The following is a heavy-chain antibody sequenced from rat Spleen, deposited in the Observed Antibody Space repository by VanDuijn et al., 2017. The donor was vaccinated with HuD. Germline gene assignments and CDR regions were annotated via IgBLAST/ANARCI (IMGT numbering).Heavy chain of an antibody. V-gene: IGHV5-29*01. J-gene: IGHJ3*01. Sequence: EVQLVESDGGLVQPGRSLKLSCAASGFTFSNYGMAWVRQAPTKGLEWVATINYDGSSTYYRDSVKGRFTISRDNAKSTLYLQMDSLRSEDTATFYCVRQDTSGYSNWFTYWGQGTLVTVSS. D-gene: IGHD4-3*01. CDR1: GFTFSNYG. CDR3: VRQDTSGYSNWFTY. CDR2: INYDGSST.